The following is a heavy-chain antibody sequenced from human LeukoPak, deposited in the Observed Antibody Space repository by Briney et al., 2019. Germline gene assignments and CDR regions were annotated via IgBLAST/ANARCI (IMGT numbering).Heavy chain of an antibody. CDR1: GFTFSSYA. V-gene: IGHV3-23*01. CDR2: ISGSGGST. CDR3: AMTYYYDSSGYFYFDY. J-gene: IGHJ4*02. Sequence: PGGSLRLSCAASGFTFSSYAMSWVRQAPGKGLEWVSAISGSGGSTYYADSVKGRFTISRDNSKNTLYLQMNSLRAEDTAVYYSAMTYYYDSSGYFYFDYWGQGTLVTVSS. D-gene: IGHD3-22*01.